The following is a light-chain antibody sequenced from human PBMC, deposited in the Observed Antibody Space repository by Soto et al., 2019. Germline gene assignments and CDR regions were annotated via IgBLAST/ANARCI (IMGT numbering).Light chain of an antibody. V-gene: IGKV2-28*01. CDR1: QSLLHSNGYNY. Sequence: DIVMTQSPLSLPVTPGEPASISCWSSQSLLHSNGYNYLDWYLQKPGQSPQLLIYLGSNRASGAPDRFSGSGSGTHFTLKIRRVEAEDVGVYYFMQALQTPLFRPGTKVDIK. CDR3: MQALQTPL. CDR2: LGS. J-gene: IGKJ3*01.